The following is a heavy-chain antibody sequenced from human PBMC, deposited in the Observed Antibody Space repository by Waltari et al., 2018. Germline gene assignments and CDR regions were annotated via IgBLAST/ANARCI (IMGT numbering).Heavy chain of an antibody. D-gene: IGHD4-17*01. CDR2: IYNGGT. CDR1: GLSVATNY. CDR3: ATDWNADYIFDQ. V-gene: IGHV3-66*01. J-gene: IGHJ4*02. Sequence: EVQLVASGGGLVQPGGSLRLSWAASGLSVATNYMNWVRQTPMKGLEWVSVIYNGGTYYADSVKGRFTISRDTSKNTVYLQMNSLRAEDTAVYYCATDWNADYIFDQWGQGTLVTISS.